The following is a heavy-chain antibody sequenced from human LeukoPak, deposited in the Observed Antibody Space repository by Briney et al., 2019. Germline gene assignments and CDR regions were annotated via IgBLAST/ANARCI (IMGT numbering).Heavy chain of an antibody. V-gene: IGHV4-39*07. CDR3: ARGSLWFGESDY. CDR1: GGSISSGDYY. D-gene: IGHD3-10*01. Sequence: SETLSLTCTVSGGSISSGDYYWSWIRQPPGKGLEWIGEINHSGSTNYNPSLKSRVTISVDTSKNQFSLKLSSVTAADTAVYYCARGSLWFGESDYWGQGTLVTVSS. CDR2: INHSGST. J-gene: IGHJ4*02.